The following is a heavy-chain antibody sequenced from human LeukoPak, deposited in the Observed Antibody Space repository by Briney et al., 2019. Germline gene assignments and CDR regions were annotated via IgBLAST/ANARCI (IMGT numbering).Heavy chain of an antibody. V-gene: IGHV4-30-4*08. CDR1: GGSISSGDYY. J-gene: IGHJ6*03. Sequence: SQTLSLTCTVSGGSISSGDYYWSWIRQPPGKGLEWLGYIYYSGSTYYNPSLKSRVTISVDPSKNQFSLKLSSVTAAGTAVYYCARVRFQGYYYYYYMDVWGKGTTVTVSS. CDR2: IYYSGST. CDR3: ARVRFQGYYYYYYMDV. D-gene: IGHD3-3*01.